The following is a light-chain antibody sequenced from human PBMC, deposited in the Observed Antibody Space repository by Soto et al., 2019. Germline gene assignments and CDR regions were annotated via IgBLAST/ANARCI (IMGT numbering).Light chain of an antibody. Sequence: EIMLTQSPGTVSLSPGERATLSCRASQSVSSSYLAWYQQKPGQAPRLLIYGASSRATGIPDRFSGSGSGTDFTLTISRLEPEDFAVYYCQQYGSSPSMYTFGQGTKLEIK. V-gene: IGKV3-20*01. J-gene: IGKJ2*01. CDR3: QQYGSSPSMYT. CDR2: GAS. CDR1: QSVSSSY.